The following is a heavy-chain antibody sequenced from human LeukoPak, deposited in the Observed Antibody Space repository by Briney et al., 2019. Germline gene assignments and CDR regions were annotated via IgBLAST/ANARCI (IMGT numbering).Heavy chain of an antibody. V-gene: IGHV4-59*08. CDR2: IYYSGST. J-gene: IGHJ4*02. CDR3: ARGARAGYNLEPFDY. D-gene: IGHD5-24*01. CDR1: VGSISSYY. Sequence: SETLSLTCSVSVGSISSYYWNWARQPPGKGLEWIGYIYYSGSTKYNPSLKSRVTISVDTSKNQFSLKLRSVTAADTAVYYCARGARAGYNLEPFDYCGQGTLVTVSS.